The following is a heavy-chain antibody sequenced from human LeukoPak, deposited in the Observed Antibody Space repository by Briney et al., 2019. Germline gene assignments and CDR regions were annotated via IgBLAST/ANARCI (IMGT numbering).Heavy chain of an antibody. D-gene: IGHD5-12*01. J-gene: IGHJ6*03. CDR1: GYTFTAYF. Sequence: ASVKVSCKASGYTFTAYFIHWVRQAPGHGLEYMGWINPTNGGTNFAHKFLGRVTMTRDTSISTAYMDLSRLRADDSAVYYCARGGKPGSSGYDWRNDQYYYSMDVWGKGTTVAISS. CDR3: ARGGKPGSSGYDWRNDQYYYSMDV. CDR2: INPTNGGT. V-gene: IGHV1-2*02.